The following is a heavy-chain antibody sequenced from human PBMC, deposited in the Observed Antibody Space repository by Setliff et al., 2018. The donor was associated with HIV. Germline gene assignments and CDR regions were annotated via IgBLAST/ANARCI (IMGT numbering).Heavy chain of an antibody. V-gene: IGHV4-61*03. D-gene: IGHD2-8*01. J-gene: IGHJ4*02. CDR1: GGSISSANYY. Sequence: PSETLSLTCSVSGGSISSANYYWSWIRQPPGKGLEWIGYISYNGNTYYNPSLRSRMTISVDTSKNHFSLKLNSATAADTAVYYCARFSPNPPDDYSTTYIDYWGQGTLVTVSS. CDR2: ISYNGNT. CDR3: ARFSPNPPDDYSTTYIDY.